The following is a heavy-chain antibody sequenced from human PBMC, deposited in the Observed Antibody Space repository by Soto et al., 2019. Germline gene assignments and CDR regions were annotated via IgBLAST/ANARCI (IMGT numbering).Heavy chain of an antibody. CDR3: ARYAEDYYYGMDV. D-gene: IGHD3-16*01. J-gene: IGHJ6*02. CDR1: GYTFTGHY. Sequence: VASVKVSCKASGYTFTGHYMHWVRQAPGQGLEWMGWINPNSGDTNFAQKFHGRVTMTRDTSISTTYMELGRLTSDDAALYYCARYAEDYYYGMDVWGQGTTVTVSS. V-gene: IGHV1-2*02. CDR2: INPNSGDT.